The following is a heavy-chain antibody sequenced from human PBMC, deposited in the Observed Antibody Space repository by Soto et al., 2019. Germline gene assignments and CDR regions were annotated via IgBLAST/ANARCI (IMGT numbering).Heavy chain of an antibody. CDR3: ARHATVGGYYSGMDV. V-gene: IGHV5-51*01. D-gene: IGHD4-4*01. Sequence: GESLKISCKAFGYNFTDYWVGWVRQMPGKGLEWMGIIFPDGSNTRYRPSFQGQVTFSADKSTNTAYLQWSSLKASDTAMYYCARHATVGGYYSGMDVWGQGTTVTVSS. CDR1: GYNFTDYW. CDR2: IFPDGSNT. J-gene: IGHJ6*01.